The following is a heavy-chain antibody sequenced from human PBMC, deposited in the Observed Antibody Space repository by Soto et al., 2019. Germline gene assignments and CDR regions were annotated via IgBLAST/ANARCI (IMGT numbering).Heavy chain of an antibody. D-gene: IGHD1-26*01. J-gene: IGHJ5*02. CDR1: GGSFSGYY. CDR2: INHSGST. CDR3: ATKDTGDNWFDP. V-gene: IGHV4-34*01. Sequence: QVQLQQWGAGLLKPSETLSLTCAVYGGSFSGYYWSWIRQPPGKGLEWIGEINHSGSTNYNPSLKRRVTISVDTSKNQFSLKLSSVTAADTAVYYCATKDTGDNWFDPWGQGTLVTVSS.